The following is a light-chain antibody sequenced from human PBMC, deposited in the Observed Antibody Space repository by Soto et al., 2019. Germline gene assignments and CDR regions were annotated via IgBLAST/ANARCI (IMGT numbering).Light chain of an antibody. J-gene: IGKJ2*01. CDR3: QQYTKFPYT. V-gene: IGKV1-33*01. Sequence: DIQMTQSPSSLSATVGDRVTITCQASQDISNYLNWYQQKPGKAPKLLIYDASNLETGVPSRFSGSGSGTDFTFTISSLQPEDIATCYCQQYTKFPYTFGQGTKLEIK. CDR1: QDISNY. CDR2: DAS.